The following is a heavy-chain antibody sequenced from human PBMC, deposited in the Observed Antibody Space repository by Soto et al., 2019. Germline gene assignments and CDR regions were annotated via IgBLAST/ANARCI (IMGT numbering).Heavy chain of an antibody. CDR1: GGSLSSGF. J-gene: IGHJ4*02. Sequence: QVQLQESGPGLVKPSETLSLTCSVSGGSLSSGFWGWFRQPPGKGLEWICFIHYSGSTTYNPSLPSRLTLSLDTSKNPFSLRLSSVTAADPALYYCTVGGGWLTDCWGQGTLVTVSS. V-gene: IGHV4-59*01. D-gene: IGHD5-12*01. CDR2: IHYSGST. CDR3: TVGGGWLTDC.